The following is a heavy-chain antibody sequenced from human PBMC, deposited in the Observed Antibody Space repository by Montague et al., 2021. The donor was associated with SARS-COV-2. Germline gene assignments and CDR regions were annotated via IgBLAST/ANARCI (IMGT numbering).Heavy chain of an antibody. D-gene: IGHD3-10*01. CDR2: IYYSGST. CDR3: ARVATMVRGVIPGYFDY. CDR1: GGSISSSSYY. Sequence: SETLSLTRTVSGGSISSSSYYWGWIRQPPGKGLEWIGSIYYSGSTYYNPSLKSRVTISVDTSKNQFSLKLSSVTAADTAVYYCARVATMVRGVIPGYFDYWGQGTLVTVSS. V-gene: IGHV4-39*01. J-gene: IGHJ4*02.